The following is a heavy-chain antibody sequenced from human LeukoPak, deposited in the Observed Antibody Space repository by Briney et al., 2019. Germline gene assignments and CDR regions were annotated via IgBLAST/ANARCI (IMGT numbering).Heavy chain of an antibody. CDR3: AHSYSSGWYRGFQH. CDR2: IHWDDDK. J-gene: IGHJ1*01. D-gene: IGHD6-19*01. CDR1: GFSLSTSGVG. Sequence: SGPTLVKPTQTLTLTCTFSGFSLSTSGVGVGWIRQPPGKALEWLALIHWDDDKRYSPSLKSRLTITKDTSKNQVVLTMTNMDPVDTATYYCAHSYSSGWYRGFQHWGQGTLVTVSS. V-gene: IGHV2-5*02.